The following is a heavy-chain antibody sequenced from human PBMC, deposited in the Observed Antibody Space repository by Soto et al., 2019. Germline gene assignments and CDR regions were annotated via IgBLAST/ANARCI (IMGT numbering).Heavy chain of an antibody. D-gene: IGHD6-6*01. Sequence: PVEPLRISCKGFGYSFTSYWIGRVRQMPGKGLEWMGIIYPGDSDTRYSPSFQGQVTISADKSISTAYLQWSSLKASDTAMYYCASLLDSTLSIAARPDYYYGMDVWGQGTTVTVSS. CDR1: GYSFTSYW. CDR3: ASLLDSTLSIAARPDYYYGMDV. J-gene: IGHJ6*02. CDR2: IYPGDSDT. V-gene: IGHV5-51*01.